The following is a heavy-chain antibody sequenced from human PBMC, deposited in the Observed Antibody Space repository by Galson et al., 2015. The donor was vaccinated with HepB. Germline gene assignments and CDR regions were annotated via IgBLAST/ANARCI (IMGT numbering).Heavy chain of an antibody. CDR2: TSSDGNSK. D-gene: IGHD3-3*01. CDR1: GFTFSYPG. Sequence: SLRLSCAASGFTFSYPGMHWVRQAPGKGLEWVAVTSSDGNSKYYADSVRGRFTISKDNFKNTLYLQMNSLRAEDTAVYYCARGTHYDFGSGLSSGMDVWGQGTTVTVSS. V-gene: IGHV3-30*03. J-gene: IGHJ6*02. CDR3: ARGTHYDFGSGLSSGMDV.